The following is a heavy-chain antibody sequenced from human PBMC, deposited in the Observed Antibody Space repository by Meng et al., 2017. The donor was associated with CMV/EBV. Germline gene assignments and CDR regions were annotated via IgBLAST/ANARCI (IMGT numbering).Heavy chain of an antibody. J-gene: IGHJ5*02. V-gene: IGHV4-34*01. CDR3: ARRPLYIVVVPAARSWFDP. Sequence: SETLSLTCTVSGGSISSYYWSWIRQPPGKGLEWIGEINHSGSTNYNPSLKSRVTISVDTSKNQFSLKLSSVTAADTAVYYCARRPLYIVVVPAARSWFDPWGQGTLVTVSS. CDR2: INHSGST. D-gene: IGHD2-2*01. CDR1: GGSISSYY.